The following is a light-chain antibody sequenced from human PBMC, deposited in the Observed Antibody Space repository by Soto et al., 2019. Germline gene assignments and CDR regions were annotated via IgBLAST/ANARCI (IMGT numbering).Light chain of an antibody. CDR1: HSVSSN. CDR3: QQYNSYSPWT. J-gene: IGKJ1*01. V-gene: IGKV3-15*01. CDR2: GAS. Sequence: EIVMTQSPDTLSVSPGERATLSCRASHSVSSNLAWYQQKPGQAPRLLIYGASTRATGIPARFSGSGSGTEFTLTISSLQPDDFATYYCQQYNSYSPWTFGQGTKVDIK.